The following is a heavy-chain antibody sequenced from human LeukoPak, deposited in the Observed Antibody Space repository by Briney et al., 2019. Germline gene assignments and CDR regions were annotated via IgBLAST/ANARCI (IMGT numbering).Heavy chain of an antibody. D-gene: IGHD2-2*01. CDR3: ARQGAVVPAAGDY. J-gene: IGHJ4*02. V-gene: IGHV1-46*01. Sequence: ASVKVSCKASGYAFTRHYMHWVRQAPGQGLEWMGLINPSGSSTIYAQKFQGRVTMTRDMSTSTDYMELSSLRSEDTAVYYCARQGAVVPAAGDYWGQGTLVTVSS. CDR1: GYAFTRHY. CDR2: INPSGSST.